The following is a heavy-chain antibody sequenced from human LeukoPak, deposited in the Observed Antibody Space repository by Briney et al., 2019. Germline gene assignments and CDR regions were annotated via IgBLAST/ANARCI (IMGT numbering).Heavy chain of an antibody. CDR1: GFTFNSYG. CDR2: MWYDGSNK. Sequence: GGSLRLSCAASGFTFNSYGMHWVRQAPGKGLEWVAVMWYDGSNKYYADPVKGRFTISRDNSKNTLYLQMNSLRAEDTAVYYCAKKESPGAFDIWGQGTMVTVSS. J-gene: IGHJ3*02. CDR3: AKKESPGAFDI. V-gene: IGHV3-33*06.